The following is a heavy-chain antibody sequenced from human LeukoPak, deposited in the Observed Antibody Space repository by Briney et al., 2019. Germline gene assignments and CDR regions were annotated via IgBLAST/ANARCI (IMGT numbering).Heavy chain of an antibody. CDR2: IYYSGST. CDR1: GGSISSYY. D-gene: IGHD3-3*01. CDR3: ARDPATYDFWSGYQPLDY. V-gene: IGHV4-59*01. J-gene: IGHJ4*02. Sequence: TSETLSLTCTVSGGSISSYYWSWIRQPPGKGLEWIGYIYYSGSTNYNPSLKSRVTISVDTSKNQFSLKLSSVTAADTAVYYCARDPATYDFWSGYQPLDYWGQGTLVTFAS.